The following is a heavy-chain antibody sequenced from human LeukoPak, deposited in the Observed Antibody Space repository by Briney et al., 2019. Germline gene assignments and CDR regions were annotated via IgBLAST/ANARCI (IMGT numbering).Heavy chain of an antibody. CDR2: ISGSGGST. CDR1: GFTFSSYA. V-gene: IGHV3-23*01. Sequence: GGSLRLSCAASGFTFSSYAMSWVRQAPGKGLEWVSAISGSGGSTYYADSVKGRFTISRDNSKNTLYLQMNSLRAEDTAVYYCAKGTIVVVPAAMGTDAFDIWGQGTMVTVSS. CDR3: AKGTIVVVPAAMGTDAFDI. D-gene: IGHD2-2*01. J-gene: IGHJ3*02.